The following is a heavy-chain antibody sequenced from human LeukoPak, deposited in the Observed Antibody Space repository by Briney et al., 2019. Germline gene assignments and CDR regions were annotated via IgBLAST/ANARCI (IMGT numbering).Heavy chain of an antibody. CDR2: IFGSGGST. CDR1: GFTFSSYA. Sequence: GGSLRLSCAASGFTFSSYAMYWVRQAPGKGLKWVSGIFGSGGSTHYADSVKGRFTISRDNSKNTVYLQMNSLRAEDTAVYYCAKTTTGYSSGRFPGWPVDYWGQGTLVTVSS. CDR3: AKTTTGYSSGRFPGWPVDY. J-gene: IGHJ4*02. D-gene: IGHD6-19*01. V-gene: IGHV3-23*01.